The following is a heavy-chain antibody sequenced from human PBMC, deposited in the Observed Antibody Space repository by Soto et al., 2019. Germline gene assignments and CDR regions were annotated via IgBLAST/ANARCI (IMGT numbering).Heavy chain of an antibody. CDR3: ARGQSAGDWSYNCDY. CDR1: GGFFRAYC. V-gene: IGHV4-34*01. CDR2: MNHSGSA. D-gene: IGHD2-21*02. Sequence: SETLSLTCAVSGGFFRAYCWRWIRQPPGKGLEWIGEMNHSGSANYNPSLKSRVTTSVDTSKKQFSLNLTSVTAADTAVYYCARGQSAGDWSYNCDYWGQGTLVTVS. J-gene: IGHJ4*02.